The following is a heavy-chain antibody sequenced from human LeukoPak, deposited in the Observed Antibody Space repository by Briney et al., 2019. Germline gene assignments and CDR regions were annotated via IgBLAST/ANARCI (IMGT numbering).Heavy chain of an antibody. Sequence: GESLRLSCAASGFTFTTYWMSWIRQLPGKGLEWVANTNQDGTEKYYVDSVKGRFTISRDNAKNSLDLQMNSLRVEDTGIYYCVKVAKYYYGSETYYFFEHWGQGTPVTASS. CDR1: GFTFTTYW. CDR2: TNQDGTEK. CDR3: VKVAKYYYGSETYYFFEH. D-gene: IGHD3-10*01. V-gene: IGHV3-7*01. J-gene: IGHJ4*02.